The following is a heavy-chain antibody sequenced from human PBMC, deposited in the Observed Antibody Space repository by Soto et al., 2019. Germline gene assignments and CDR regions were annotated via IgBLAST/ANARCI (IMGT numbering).Heavy chain of an antibody. Sequence: QVHLVQSGAEVKKPGASVKVSCKASGYTFTSYGITWVRQAPGQGLEWMGWISAHNGNTEYAQKLQGRVIVTRDTSPSTAYIELRSLISDDTAVYYCARGRDGDYWGQGALVTVSS. D-gene: IGHD6-6*01. CDR3: ARGRDGDY. CDR1: GYTFTSYG. V-gene: IGHV1-18*01. CDR2: ISAHNGNT. J-gene: IGHJ4*02.